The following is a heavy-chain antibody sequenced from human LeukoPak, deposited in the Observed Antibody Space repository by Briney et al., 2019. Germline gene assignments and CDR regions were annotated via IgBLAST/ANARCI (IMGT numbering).Heavy chain of an antibody. V-gene: IGHV3-30*04. CDR3: AKDALYYYDSSGYSDY. Sequence: SGGSLRLSCAASGFTFSRYAMHWVRQAPGKGLEWVAVISYDGSNKYYADSVKGRFTISRDNSKNTLYLQMNSLRAEDTAVYYCAKDALYYYDSSGYSDYWGQGTLVTVSS. CDR2: ISYDGSNK. CDR1: GFTFSRYA. J-gene: IGHJ4*02. D-gene: IGHD3-22*01.